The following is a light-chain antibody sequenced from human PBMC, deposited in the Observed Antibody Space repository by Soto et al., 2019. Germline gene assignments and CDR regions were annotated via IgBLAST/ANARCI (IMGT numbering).Light chain of an antibody. J-gene: IGKJ4*01. CDR3: QELNSYPLT. CDR1: QGISSY. CDR2: AAS. Sequence: DIQRTQSPSTLSASVGDRVTIACRASQGISSYLVWYQQKPGKAPKLLIYAASTLQSGVPSRFSGSGSGTEFTLTISSLQPADFATYYCQELNSYPLTFGGGTKVDIK. V-gene: IGKV1-9*01.